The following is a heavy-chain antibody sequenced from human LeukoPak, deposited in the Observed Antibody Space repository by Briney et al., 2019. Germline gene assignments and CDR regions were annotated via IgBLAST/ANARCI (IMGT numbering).Heavy chain of an antibody. CDR1: GGSISSHY. CDR3: ARPVSSGSFSGAFDI. V-gene: IGHV4-59*11. D-gene: IGHD3-10*01. CDR2: IYYSGSS. J-gene: IGHJ3*02. Sequence: ASETLSLTCTVSGGSISSHYWSWIRQPPGKGLEWIGYIYYSGSSNYNPSLNSRVTISVDTSKNQFSLKLSSVTAADTAVYYCARPVSSGSFSGAFDIWGKGTMVTISS.